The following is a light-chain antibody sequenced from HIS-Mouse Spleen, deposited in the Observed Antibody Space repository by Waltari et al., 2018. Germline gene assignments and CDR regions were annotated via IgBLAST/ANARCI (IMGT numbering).Light chain of an antibody. V-gene: IGLV6-57*02. J-gene: IGLJ3*02. Sequence: NFMLTQPHSVSESPAQTVTISCTGSSSSIASNYVQRYQQRPGSAPTTVIYEDNQRPSGVPDRFSGSIDSSSNSASLTISGLKTEDEADYYCQSYDSSNWVFGGGTKLTVL. CDR2: EDN. CDR1: SSSIASNY. CDR3: QSYDSSNWV.